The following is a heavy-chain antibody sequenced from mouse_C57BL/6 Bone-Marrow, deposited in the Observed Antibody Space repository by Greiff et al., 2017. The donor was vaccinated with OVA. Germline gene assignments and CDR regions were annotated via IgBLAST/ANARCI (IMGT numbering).Heavy chain of an antibody. J-gene: IGHJ2*01. CDR1: GFSLSTFGMG. D-gene: IGHD1-1*01. CDR2: PWWGDDK. Sequence: QVTLKQSGPGILQPSQTLSLTCSFSGFSLSTFGMGVGWLRQPSGKGLEWLAQPWWGDDKYYNPALSSRPTISKDTSKNQVFLKIANVDTADTATYYGARGYSYGSGDFDYWGQGTTLTVSS. V-gene: IGHV8-8*01. CDR3: ARGYSYGSGDFDY.